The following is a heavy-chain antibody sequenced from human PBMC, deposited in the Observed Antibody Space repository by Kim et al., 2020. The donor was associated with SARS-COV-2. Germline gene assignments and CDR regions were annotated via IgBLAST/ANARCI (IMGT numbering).Heavy chain of an antibody. D-gene: IGHD2-15*01. Sequence: GGSLRLSCVASGFTFSVYEMNWVRQAPGKGLEWISYLSSSGTTTKTADSVRGRFTVSRGNAKNSLYLEMSSLRVEDTAVYYCARTDATGGLDYWGQGTLV. CDR1: GFTFSVYE. J-gene: IGHJ4*02. CDR2: LSSSGTTT. V-gene: IGHV3-48*03. CDR3: ARTDATGGLDY.